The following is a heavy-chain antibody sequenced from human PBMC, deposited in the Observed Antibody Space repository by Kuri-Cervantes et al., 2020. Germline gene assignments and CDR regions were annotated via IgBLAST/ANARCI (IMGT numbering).Heavy chain of an antibody. Sequence: SETLSLTCAVYGGSLSGYYWSWIRQSPGKGLEWIGSIYYSGSTYYNPSLKSRVTISVDTSKNQFSLKLSSVTAADTAVYYCARLVPYIVVVPAALRFDPWGQGTLVTVSS. CDR3: ARLVPYIVVVPAALRFDP. CDR2: IYYSGST. J-gene: IGHJ5*02. CDR1: GGSLSGYY. V-gene: IGHV4-34*01. D-gene: IGHD2-2*01.